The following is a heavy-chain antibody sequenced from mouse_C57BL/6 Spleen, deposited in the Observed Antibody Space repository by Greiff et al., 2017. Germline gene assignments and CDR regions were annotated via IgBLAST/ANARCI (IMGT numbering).Heavy chain of an antibody. CDR1: GYTFTSYG. J-gene: IGHJ2*01. CDR2: IYPRSGNT. D-gene: IGHD2-3*01. Sequence: QVQLKESGAELARPGASVKLSCKASGYTFTSYGISWVKQRTGQGLEWIGEIYPRSGNTYYNEKFKGKATLTADKSSSTAYMELRSLTSEDAAVYFCARKEDGYYVTFDYWGQGTTLTVSS. CDR3: ARKEDGYYVTFDY. V-gene: IGHV1-81*01.